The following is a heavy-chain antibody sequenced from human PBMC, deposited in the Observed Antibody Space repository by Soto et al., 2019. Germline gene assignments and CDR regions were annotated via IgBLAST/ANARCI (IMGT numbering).Heavy chain of an antibody. CDR1: EFTFDKYY. V-gene: IGHV3-7*01. D-gene: IGHD1-20*01. CDR2: IKPDGSEQ. Sequence: GGSLRLSCAASEFTFDKYYMTWVRQAPGKGPEWVANIKPDGSEQYYVDSVKGRFTISRDNANNSLYLQMNSLRAEDTAVYFCARGNWKYYYGFDVWGQEARVTVSS. CDR3: ARGNWKYYYGFDV. J-gene: IGHJ6*02.